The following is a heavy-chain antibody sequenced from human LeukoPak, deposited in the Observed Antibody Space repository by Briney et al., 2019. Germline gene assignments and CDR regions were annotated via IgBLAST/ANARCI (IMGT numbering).Heavy chain of an antibody. CDR2: IFYSGNT. Sequence: TPSETLSLTCTVSGGSIASSSNYWVWIRQPPGKGLEWIGNIFYSGNTFYNPSLKSRVTISVDTSKNQFSLNLASVTAADTAVYYCARARATVVDAFDIWGQGTMVTVSS. V-gene: IGHV4-39*07. J-gene: IGHJ3*02. CDR3: ARARATVVDAFDI. D-gene: IGHD4-23*01. CDR1: GGSIASSSNY.